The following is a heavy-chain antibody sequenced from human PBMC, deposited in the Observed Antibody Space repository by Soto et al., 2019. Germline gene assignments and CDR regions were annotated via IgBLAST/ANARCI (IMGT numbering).Heavy chain of an antibody. D-gene: IGHD2-15*01. CDR1: GFTVSSNY. V-gene: IGHV3-53*04. J-gene: IGHJ4*02. CDR2: IYSGGST. Sequence: EVQLVESGGGLVQPGGSLRLSCAASGFTVSSNYMSWVRQAPGKGLEWVSVIYSGGSTYYADSVKGRFTISRHNSKNTLYLQMNSLRAEDTAVYYCASLCSGGSCPHDYWGQGTQVTVSS. CDR3: ASLCSGGSCPHDY.